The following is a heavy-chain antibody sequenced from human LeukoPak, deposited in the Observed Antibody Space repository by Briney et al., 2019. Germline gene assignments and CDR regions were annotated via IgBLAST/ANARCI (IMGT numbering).Heavy chain of an antibody. CDR2: IIPILGIA. CDR3: ATRRLHYDFWSGPDY. J-gene: IGHJ4*02. Sequence: SVKVSCKASGGTFSSYAISWVRQAPGQGLEWMGRIIPILGIANYAQKFQGRVTITADKSTSTAYMELSSLRSEDTAVYYCATRRLHYDFWSGPDYWGQGTLVTVSS. D-gene: IGHD3-3*01. V-gene: IGHV1-69*04. CDR1: GGTFSSYA.